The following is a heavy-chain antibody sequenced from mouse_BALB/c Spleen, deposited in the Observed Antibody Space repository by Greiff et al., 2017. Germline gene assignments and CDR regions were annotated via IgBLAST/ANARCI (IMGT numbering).Heavy chain of an antibody. V-gene: IGHV2-5-1*01. Sequence: VQLQQSGPSLVQPSQSLSITCTVSGFSLTSYGVHWVRQSPGKGLEWLGVIWRGGSTDYNAAFMSRLSITKDNSKSQVFFKMNSLQADDTAIYYCAKKGIYYGNWFAYWGQGTLVTVSA. CDR1: GFSLTSYG. D-gene: IGHD2-1*01. CDR2: IWRGGST. J-gene: IGHJ3*01. CDR3: AKKGIYYGNWFAY.